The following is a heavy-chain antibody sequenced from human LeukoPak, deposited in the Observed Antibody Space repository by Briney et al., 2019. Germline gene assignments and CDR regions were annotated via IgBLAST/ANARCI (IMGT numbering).Heavy chain of an antibody. V-gene: IGHV3-23*01. D-gene: IGHD2-8*01. CDR1: GFTFSSYA. J-gene: IGHJ4*02. Sequence: GGSLRLSCAASGFTFSSYAMSWVRQAPGKGLEWVSDISGSGGSTYYADSVKGRFTISRDNSKNTLYLQMNSLRAEDTAVYYCAKDRSCTNNICHGDFDYWGQGTLVTVSS. CDR3: AKDRSCTNNICHGDFDY. CDR2: ISGSGGST.